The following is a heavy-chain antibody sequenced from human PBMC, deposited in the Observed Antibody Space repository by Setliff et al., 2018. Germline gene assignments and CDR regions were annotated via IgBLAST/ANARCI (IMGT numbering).Heavy chain of an antibody. CDR2: IKQDGSEK. J-gene: IGHJ4*02. Sequence: GGSLRLSCAASGFSLSIFWMSWVRQAPGKGLEWVATIKQDGSEKFYVDSVKGRFTISRDNAKNSLFLQINSLRAEDTATYFCARDRGGGLYDYWGQGTLVTVSS. V-gene: IGHV3-7*01. CDR1: GFSLSIFW. D-gene: IGHD3-16*01. CDR3: ARDRGGGLYDY.